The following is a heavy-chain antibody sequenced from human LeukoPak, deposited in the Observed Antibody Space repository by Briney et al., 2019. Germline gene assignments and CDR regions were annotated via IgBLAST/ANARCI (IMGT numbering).Heavy chain of an antibody. CDR3: ARGLLEWLRLETYYFDY. V-gene: IGHV3-48*03. CDR2: ISSSGSTI. J-gene: IGHJ4*02. Sequence: GGSLRLSCAASGFTFSSYEMNWVRRAPGKGLEWVSYISSSGSTIYYADSVKGRFTISRDNAKNSLYLQMNSLRVDDTATYYCARGLLEWLRLETYYFDYWGQGSQVTVSS. D-gene: IGHD3-3*01. CDR1: GFTFSSYE.